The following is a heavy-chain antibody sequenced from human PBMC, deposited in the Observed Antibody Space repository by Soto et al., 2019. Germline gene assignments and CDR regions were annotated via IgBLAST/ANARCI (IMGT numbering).Heavy chain of an antibody. CDR2: VSIGGST. Sequence: LRLSCAASGFTFSSYAMGRVRQGPGKGLEWVAVVSIGGSTHYADSVRGRFTISRDNSKNTLSLQMNSLTAEDTAVYFCAKRRGAGGHFDYWGQGALVTVSS. CDR3: AKRRGAGGHFDY. J-gene: IGHJ4*02. V-gene: IGHV3-23*01. CDR1: GFTFSSYA. D-gene: IGHD2-15*01.